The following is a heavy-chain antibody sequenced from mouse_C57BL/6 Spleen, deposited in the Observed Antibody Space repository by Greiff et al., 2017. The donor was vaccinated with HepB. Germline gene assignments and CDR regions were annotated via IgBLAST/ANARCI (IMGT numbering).Heavy chain of an antibody. Sequence: QVQLQQPGAELVKPGASVKLSCKASGYTFTSYWMHWVKQRPGQGLEWIGMIHPNSGSTNYNEKFKSKATLTVDKSSSTAYMQLSSLTSEDSAVYYCARSNYEGWYFDVWGTGTTVTVSS. J-gene: IGHJ1*03. V-gene: IGHV1-64*01. CDR1: GYTFTSYW. CDR3: ARSNYEGWYFDV. CDR2: IHPNSGST. D-gene: IGHD2-4*01.